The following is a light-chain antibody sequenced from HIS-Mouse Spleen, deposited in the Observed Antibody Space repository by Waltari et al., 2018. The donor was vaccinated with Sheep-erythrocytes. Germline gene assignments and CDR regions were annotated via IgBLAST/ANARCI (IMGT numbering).Light chain of an antibody. V-gene: IGLV2-23*01. Sequence: QSALTPPASVSGSPGQSITISCTGTSSDVVSYNLVSWYQQHPGKAPKRRIYEGSKRPSGVSIRFSGSKSGNTAYLTITGLQAEDEADYYCCSYAGSSTPWVFGGGAKLSV. CDR3: CSYAGSSTPWV. CDR2: EGS. J-gene: IGLJ3*02. CDR1: SSDVVSYNL.